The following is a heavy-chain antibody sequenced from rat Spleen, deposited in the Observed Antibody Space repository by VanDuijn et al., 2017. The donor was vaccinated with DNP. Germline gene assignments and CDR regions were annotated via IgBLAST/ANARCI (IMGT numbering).Heavy chain of an antibody. V-gene: IGHV5-20*01. Sequence: EVQLVDSGGDLVQPGRSLKLSCAASGFTFSDYYMAWVRQAPTKGLEWVAYITYDGGNTYYRDSVKGRFTISRDNAKSSLYLQMDSLRSEDTATYYCTTDGDDWGQGVMVAVSS. J-gene: IGHJ2*01. CDR3: TTDGDD. CDR2: ITYDGGNT. CDR1: GFTFSDYY.